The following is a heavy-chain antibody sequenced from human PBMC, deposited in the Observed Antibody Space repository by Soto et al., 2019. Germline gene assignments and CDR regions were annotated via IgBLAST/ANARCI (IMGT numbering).Heavy chain of an antibody. D-gene: IGHD5-18*01. CDR1: GFSFSSYS. V-gene: IGHV3-23*01. J-gene: IGHJ3*02. CDR2: MSATGGST. Sequence: EVQLLESGGDSRQPGGSLRLSCAASGFSFSSYSMSWVRHVPGKGLQWVSGMSATGGSTYYADTVKGRFTTSRDNSRKTMYLKMNSLRAEDTAVYYCAKSWGDTWQESAFDIWGLGTMVTVSA. CDR3: AKSWGDTWQESAFDI.